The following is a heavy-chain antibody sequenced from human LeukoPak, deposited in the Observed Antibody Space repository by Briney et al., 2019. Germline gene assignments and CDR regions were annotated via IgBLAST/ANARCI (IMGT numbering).Heavy chain of an antibody. J-gene: IGHJ4*02. D-gene: IGHD4-23*01. CDR1: GGSISSYY. CDR3: AREMRWGSGFDY. CDR2: IYTSGST. V-gene: IGHV4-4*07. Sequence: PSETLSLTCTVSGGSISSYYRSWIRQPAGKGLEWIGRIYTSGSTNYNPSLKSRVTISVDKSKNQFSLKLSSVTAADTAVYYCAREMRWGSGFDYWGQGTLVTVSS.